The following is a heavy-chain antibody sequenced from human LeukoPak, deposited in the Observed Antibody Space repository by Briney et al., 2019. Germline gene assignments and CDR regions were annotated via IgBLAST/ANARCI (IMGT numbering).Heavy chain of an antibody. J-gene: IGHJ5*02. CDR3: ARTKLSSSWANWFDP. CDR1: GYTFTSYG. Sequence: ASVKVSCKASGYTFTSYGISWVRQAPGQGLEWMAWISAYNGNTNYAQKLQGRVTLTTDTSTSTAYMELRSLRSDDTAVYYCARTKLSSSWANWFDPWGQGTLVTVSS. V-gene: IGHV1-18*01. CDR2: ISAYNGNT. D-gene: IGHD6-13*01.